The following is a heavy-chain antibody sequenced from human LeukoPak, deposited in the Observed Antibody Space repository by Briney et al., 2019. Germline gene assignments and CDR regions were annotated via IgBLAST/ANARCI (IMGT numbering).Heavy chain of an antibody. CDR2: INSDGSST. V-gene: IGHV3-74*01. Sequence: GGPLRLSCEASGFTFSSYSMNWVRQAPGKGLVWVSRINSDGSSTSYADSVKGRFTISRDNAKNTLYLQMNSLRAEDTAVYYCARLGSQGGVAALDYWGQGTLVTVSS. CDR1: GFTFSSYS. CDR3: ARLGSQGGVAALDY. D-gene: IGHD6-25*01. J-gene: IGHJ4*02.